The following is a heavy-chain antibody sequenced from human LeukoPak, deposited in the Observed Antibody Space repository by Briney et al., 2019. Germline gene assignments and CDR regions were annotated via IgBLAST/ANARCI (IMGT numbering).Heavy chain of an antibody. CDR1: GYTFTGYY. CDR3: AREGLVVRFLV. CDR2: IKPSGGST. Sequence: ASVNVSCKASGYTFTGYYMHWVRQAPGQGLEWMGIIKPSGGSTSYAQKFQGRVTMTRDTSTSTVYMELSSLRSEDTAVYYCAREGLVVRFLVWGQGTLVTVSS. J-gene: IGHJ4*02. D-gene: IGHD3-3*01. V-gene: IGHV1-46*01.